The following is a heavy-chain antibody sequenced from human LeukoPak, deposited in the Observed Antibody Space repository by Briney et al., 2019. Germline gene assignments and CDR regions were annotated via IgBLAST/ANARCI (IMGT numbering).Heavy chain of an antibody. V-gene: IGHV3-48*04. CDR3: ARGSDYFDY. Sequence: PGGSLRLSCVASGITFSSYSMNWVRQAPGKGLEWVSYVSTSGRTIYYADSVEGRFTISRDNAKNSLYLQMNSLRAEDTAVYYCARGSDYFDYWGQGTLVTVSS. CDR1: GITFSSYS. J-gene: IGHJ4*02. CDR2: VSTSGRTI.